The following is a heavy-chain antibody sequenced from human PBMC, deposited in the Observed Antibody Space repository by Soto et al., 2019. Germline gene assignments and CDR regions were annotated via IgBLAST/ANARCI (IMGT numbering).Heavy chain of an antibody. CDR2: IWHDGSGT. D-gene: IGHD1-26*01. Sequence: AGGSLRLSCAASGFVFTTYGMHWVRQAPGKGLEWVGVIWHDGSGTYYADALKGRFTISRDNSKNTLFLQMDSLTVEDTAVYYCVRDPVALRNRVRVGYFNLWGRGTQVTVSS. J-gene: IGHJ2*01. CDR1: GFVFTTYG. CDR3: VRDPVALRNRVRVGYFNL. V-gene: IGHV3-33*01.